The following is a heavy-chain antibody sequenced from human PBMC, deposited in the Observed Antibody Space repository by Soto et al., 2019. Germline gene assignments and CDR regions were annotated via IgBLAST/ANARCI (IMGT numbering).Heavy chain of an antibody. V-gene: IGHV3-74*01. CDR1: GFAFSSYW. J-gene: IGHJ4*02. D-gene: IGHD6-19*01. CDR2: IQSDGSST. CDR3: AREYSSGWTHFXY. Sequence: RGSLRLSCAASGFAFSSYWMHWVRQAPGKGLVWVSRIQSDGSSTSYADSVKGRFTISRDNTKYTLYLQMNSLRAEDTAVYYCAREYSSGWTHFXYWGQGTLVXVSS.